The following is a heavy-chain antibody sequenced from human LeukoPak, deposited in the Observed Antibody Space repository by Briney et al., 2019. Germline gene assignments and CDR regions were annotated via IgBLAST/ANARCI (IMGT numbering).Heavy chain of an antibody. CDR2: IWYDGSNK. CDR3: ARDNPTVAGSFDY. CDR1: GFTFSSYG. D-gene: IGHD6-19*01. V-gene: IGHV3-33*01. Sequence: GGSLRLSCAASGFTFSSYGMHWVRQAPGKGLEWVAVIWYDGSNKYYADSVKGRFTISRDNSKNTLYLQMNSLRAEDTAVYYCARDNPTVAGSFDYWAREPWSPSPQ. J-gene: IGHJ4*02.